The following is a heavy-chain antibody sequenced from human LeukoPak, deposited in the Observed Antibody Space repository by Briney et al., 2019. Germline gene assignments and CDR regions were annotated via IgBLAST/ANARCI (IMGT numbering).Heavy chain of an antibody. CDR3: ARKYCSGGSCYSDAFDI. CDR2: ISSSSSYI. CDR1: GFNFSSYS. V-gene: IGHV3-21*01. D-gene: IGHD2-15*01. J-gene: IGHJ3*02. Sequence: GGSLRLSCAASGFNFSSYSMNWVRQAPGKGLEWVSSISSSSSYIYYADSVKGRFTISRDNAKNSLYLQMNSLRAEDTAVYYCARKYCSGGSCYSDAFDIWGQGTMVTVSS.